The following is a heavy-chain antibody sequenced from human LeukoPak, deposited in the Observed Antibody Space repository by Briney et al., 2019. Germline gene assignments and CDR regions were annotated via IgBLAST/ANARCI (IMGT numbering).Heavy chain of an antibody. Sequence: SETLSLTCTVSGGSISSGSYYWSWLRQPAGTGLEWIGRIYTSGSTNYNPSLKSRVTISVDTSKNQFSLKLSSVTAADTAVYYCARTYYYDSSGLWGAFDIWGQGTMVTVSS. CDR2: IYTSGST. CDR3: ARTYYYDSSGLWGAFDI. V-gene: IGHV4-61*02. D-gene: IGHD3-22*01. CDR1: GGSISSGSYY. J-gene: IGHJ3*02.